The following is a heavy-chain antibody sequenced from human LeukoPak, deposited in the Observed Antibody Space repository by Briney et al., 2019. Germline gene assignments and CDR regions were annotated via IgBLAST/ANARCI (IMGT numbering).Heavy chain of an antibody. D-gene: IGHD2-8*01. CDR1: GFIFSNYE. J-gene: IGHJ5*02. CDR3: ARESIVLMVYAGFDP. CDR2: ISSSGSTA. V-gene: IGHV3-48*03. Sequence: GGSLRLSCAASGFIFSNYEMNWVRQAPGKGLEWVAFISSSGSTAYYADSVKGRFTISRDNAKNSLYLQMNSLRAEDTAVYYCARESIVLMVYAGFDPWGQGTLVTVSS.